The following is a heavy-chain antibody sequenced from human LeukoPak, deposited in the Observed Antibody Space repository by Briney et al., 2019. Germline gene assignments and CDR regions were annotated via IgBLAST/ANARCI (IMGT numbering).Heavy chain of an antibody. Sequence: GRSLRLSCAASGFTFDDYAMHWVRQAPGKGLEWVSGISWNSGSIGYADSVKGRFTISRDNAKNSLYLQMNSLRAEDTALYYCAKGEVYYYDSSGYYSGGDYWGQGTLVTVSS. V-gene: IGHV3-9*01. CDR3: AKGEVYYYDSSGYYSGGDY. J-gene: IGHJ4*02. CDR2: ISWNSGSI. D-gene: IGHD3-22*01. CDR1: GFTFDDYA.